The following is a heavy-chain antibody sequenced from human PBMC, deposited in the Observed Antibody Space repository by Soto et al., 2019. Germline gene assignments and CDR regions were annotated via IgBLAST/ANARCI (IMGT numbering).Heavy chain of an antibody. V-gene: IGHV1-8*01. Sequence: GASVKVSCKASGYTFTSYDINWVRQATGQGLEWMGWMNPNSGNTGYAQKFQGRVTMTRNTSISTAYMELSSLRSEDTAVYYCATSIAVAATDDAIDTWSEGITVTVS. CDR3: ATSIAVAATDDAIDT. J-gene: IGHJ3*02. CDR1: GYTFTSYD. CDR2: MNPNSGNT. D-gene: IGHD6-19*01.